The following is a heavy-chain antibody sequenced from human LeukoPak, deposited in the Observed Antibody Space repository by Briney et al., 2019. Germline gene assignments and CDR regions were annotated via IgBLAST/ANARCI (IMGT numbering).Heavy chain of an antibody. CDR1: GYTFTNYD. CDR2: ISAYNGNT. Sequence: ASVKVSCKASGYTFTNYDINWVRQAPGQGLEWMGWISAYNGNTNYAQNLQGRVTMTTDTSTNTAYMELRSLRSDDTAVYYCARGYFDRGGYYGKHDYWGQGTLITVSS. CDR3: ARGYFDRGGYYGKHDY. J-gene: IGHJ4*02. D-gene: IGHD3-22*01. V-gene: IGHV1-18*01.